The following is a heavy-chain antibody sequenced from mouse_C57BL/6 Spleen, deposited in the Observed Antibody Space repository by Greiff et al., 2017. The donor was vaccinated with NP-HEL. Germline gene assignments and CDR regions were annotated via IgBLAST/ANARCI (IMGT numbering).Heavy chain of an antibody. CDR3: TRGRDDGYRYWYFDV. Sequence: EVQLQQSGTVLARPGASVKMSCKTSGYTFTSYWMHWVKQRPGQGLEWIGAIYPGNSDTSYNQKFKGKAKLTAVTSASTAYMELSSLTNEDSAVYYCTRGRDDGYRYWYFDVWGTGTTVTVSS. V-gene: IGHV1-5*01. CDR2: IYPGNSDT. J-gene: IGHJ1*03. CDR1: GYTFTSYW. D-gene: IGHD2-3*01.